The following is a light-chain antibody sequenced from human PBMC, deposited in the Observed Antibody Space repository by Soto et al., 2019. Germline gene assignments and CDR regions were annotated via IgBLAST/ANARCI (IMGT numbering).Light chain of an antibody. CDR3: QQRNNWPPS. J-gene: IGKJ5*01. CDR1: QRLSGY. Sequence: EVVLTQSPATLSVSPGERATLSCRASQRLSGYLVCYQQKPGRSPRLLMSDTSNRASGIPARFSGGGSGTDYTLTISNVEPEDVAVYYCQQRNNWPPSFGQGTRLETK. CDR2: DTS. V-gene: IGKV3-11*01.